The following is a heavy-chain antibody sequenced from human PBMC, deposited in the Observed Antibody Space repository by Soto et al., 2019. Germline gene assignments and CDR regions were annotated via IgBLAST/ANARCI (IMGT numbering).Heavy chain of an antibody. Sequence: QVQLVESGGGVVQPGRSLRLSCAASGFSFRSYGMHWVREAPGKGLEWVALISLDGSNKYYADSVKGRFTISRDNSKNTLELQMNGRRVEDTAVYYCAGALRGAMDVWGQGTTVTVSS. CDR2: ISLDGSNK. CDR1: GFSFRSYG. J-gene: IGHJ6*02. V-gene: IGHV3-30*03. CDR3: AGALRGAMDV.